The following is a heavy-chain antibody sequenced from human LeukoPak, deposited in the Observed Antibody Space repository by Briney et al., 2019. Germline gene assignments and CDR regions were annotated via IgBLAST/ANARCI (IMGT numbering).Heavy chain of an antibody. V-gene: IGHV3-74*01. Sequence: GGSLRLSCAASGFTFSSYWMHWVRQAPGKGLVWVSRINSDGSSTSYADSVKGRFTISRDNAKNTLYLQMNSLRAEDTAVYYCARVGDSSGYYGYYYYYYGMDVWGQGTAVTVSS. D-gene: IGHD3-22*01. CDR1: GFTFSSYW. CDR3: ARVGDSSGYYGYYYYYYGMDV. CDR2: INSDGSST. J-gene: IGHJ6*02.